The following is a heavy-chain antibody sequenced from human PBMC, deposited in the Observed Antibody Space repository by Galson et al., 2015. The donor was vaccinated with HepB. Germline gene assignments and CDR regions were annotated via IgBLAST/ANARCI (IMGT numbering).Heavy chain of an antibody. CDR1: GFTFSSHA. CDR3: VTISRATFYYDSSGYFPFDY. V-gene: IGHV3-30-3*01. J-gene: IGHJ4*02. Sequence: SLRLSCAGSGFTFSSHAMHWVRQAPGKGLEWVAIISYDGNNKYYADSVKGRFSISRDNSKNTLYLQMNSLRAEDTAVYYCVTISRATFYYDSSGYFPFDYWGQGTLVTVSS. D-gene: IGHD3-22*01. CDR2: ISYDGNNK.